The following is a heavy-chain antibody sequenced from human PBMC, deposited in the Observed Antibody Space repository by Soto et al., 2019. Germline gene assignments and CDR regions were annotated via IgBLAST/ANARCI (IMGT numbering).Heavy chain of an antibody. V-gene: IGHV3-30*18. Sequence: GGSLRLSCAASGFTFSSYGMHWVRQAPGKGLEWVAVISYDGSNKYYADSVKGRFTISRDNSKNTLYLQMNSLRAEDTAVYYCAKDQAARHHWFDPWGQGTLVTVSS. D-gene: IGHD6-6*01. J-gene: IGHJ5*02. CDR1: GFTFSSYG. CDR3: AKDQAARHHWFDP. CDR2: ISYDGSNK.